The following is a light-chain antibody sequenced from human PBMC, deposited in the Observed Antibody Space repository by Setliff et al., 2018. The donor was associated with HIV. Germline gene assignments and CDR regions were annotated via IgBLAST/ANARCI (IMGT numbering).Light chain of an antibody. CDR3: CSYGGMNTYV. J-gene: IGLJ1*01. CDR2: EVS. CDR1: SSDVGSYNL. V-gene: IGLV2-23*02. Sequence: QSALAQPASVSGSPGQSITISCTGTSSDVGSYNLVSWYQQYPGKAPKLIIYEVSKRHSGVSNRFSGSKSGSTASLTISGLQAEDEAEYYCCSYGGMNTYVFGTGTKGTV.